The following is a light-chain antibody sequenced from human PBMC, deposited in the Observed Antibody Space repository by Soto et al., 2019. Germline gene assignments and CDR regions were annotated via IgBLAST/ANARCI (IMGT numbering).Light chain of an antibody. CDR3: QQYNDWHRK. Sequence: EVVMTQSPAILSVSPGERATLSCRASQSVGINVAWYQQKPGQAPRLLIYGASTRATGSPDRFSASGSATEFTLTISSLQSEDFAVYYRQQYNDWHRKCGQGTKVDIK. J-gene: IGKJ1*01. CDR2: GAS. CDR1: QSVGIN. V-gene: IGKV3-15*01.